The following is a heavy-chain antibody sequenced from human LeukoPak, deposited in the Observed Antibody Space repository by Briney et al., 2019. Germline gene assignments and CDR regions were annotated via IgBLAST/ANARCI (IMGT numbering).Heavy chain of an antibody. CDR1: RFTFSSYA. CDR3: ARLYYDFWSGYYRSPDAFDI. V-gene: IGHV3-23*01. Sequence: GGSLRLSCAASRFTFSSYAMSWVRQAPGKGLEWVSGVSGNGAGTYYADSVKGRFTISRDNSKNMLYLQMNSLRAEDTAVYYCARLYYDFWSGYYRSPDAFDIWGQGTMVTVSS. CDR2: VSGNGAGT. D-gene: IGHD3-3*01. J-gene: IGHJ3*02.